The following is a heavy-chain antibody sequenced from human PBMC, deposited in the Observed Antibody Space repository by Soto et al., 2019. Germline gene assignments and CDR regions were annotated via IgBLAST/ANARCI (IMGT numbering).Heavy chain of an antibody. CDR1: GFTFSTYT. CDR3: TRDRYGERYFDY. J-gene: IGHJ4*02. CDR2: VSTGSSHI. V-gene: IGHV3-21*01. Sequence: EVQLVESGGGLVKPGGSLRLSCAASGFTFSTYTMNWGRQAPGKGLEWVSSVSTGSSHIYYADSVQGRFTISRDNAKNSLSLQMNSLRAEDTAVYYCTRDRYGERYFDYWGQGILVTVSS. D-gene: IGHD4-17*01.